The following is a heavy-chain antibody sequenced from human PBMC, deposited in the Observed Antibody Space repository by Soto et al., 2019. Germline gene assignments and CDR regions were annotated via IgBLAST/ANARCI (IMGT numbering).Heavy chain of an antibody. J-gene: IGHJ4*02. CDR1: GFTFSSYG. Sequence: QVQLVESGGGVVQPGRSLRLSCAASGFTFSSYGMHWVRQAPGKGLEWVAVIWCDGSNKYYADSVKGRFTISRDNSKITPYLPMNSLRAEATAVSYCTRVIDSSGVDYWGQGTLVTVSS. CDR2: IWCDGSNK. CDR3: TRVIDSSGVDY. D-gene: IGHD3-22*01. V-gene: IGHV3-33*01.